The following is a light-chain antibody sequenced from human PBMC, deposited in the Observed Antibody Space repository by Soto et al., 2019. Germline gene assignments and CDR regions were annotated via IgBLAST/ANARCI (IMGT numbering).Light chain of an antibody. J-gene: IGKJ4*01. CDR3: QKYNSAPLT. Sequence: DIQMTQSPSSLSASVGDRVTITCRARQGISNYLACYQQKQGKVPKLLVYAASTWQSGVPSRFSSSGSCTDFTLTISSLQPEDVATYYFQKYNSAPLTFGGGTKVEIK. CDR1: QGISNY. CDR2: AAS. V-gene: IGKV1-27*01.